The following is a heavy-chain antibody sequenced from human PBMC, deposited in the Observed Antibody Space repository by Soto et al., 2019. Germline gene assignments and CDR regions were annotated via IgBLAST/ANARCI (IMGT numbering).Heavy chain of an antibody. V-gene: IGHV4-31*03. Sequence: QVQLQESGPGLVKPSQTLSLSCTVSGGSLSSGGYYWSWIRQHPGKGLEWIGCIYYSGATYFNPSMTSRVTISVDTSQNQFSLKLSSVTAADTAVYYCARDTQRGYSGYFDSWGQGTLVTVSS. CDR3: ARDTQRGYSGYFDS. J-gene: IGHJ4*02. D-gene: IGHD5-12*01. CDR1: GGSLSSGGYY. CDR2: IYYSGAT.